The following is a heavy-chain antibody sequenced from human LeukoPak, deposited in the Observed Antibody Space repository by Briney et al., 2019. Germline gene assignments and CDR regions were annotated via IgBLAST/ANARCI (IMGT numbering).Heavy chain of an antibody. CDR3: AKDPRYCSGGSCYVISDY. J-gene: IGHJ4*02. D-gene: IGHD2-15*01. Sequence: GGSLRLSCAASGFTFSSYAMSWVRQAPGKRLEWVSAISGSGGSTYYADSVKGRFTISRDNSKNTLYLQMNSLRAEDTAVYYCAKDPRYCSGGSCYVISDYWGQGTLVTVSS. V-gene: IGHV3-23*01. CDR2: ISGSGGST. CDR1: GFTFSSYA.